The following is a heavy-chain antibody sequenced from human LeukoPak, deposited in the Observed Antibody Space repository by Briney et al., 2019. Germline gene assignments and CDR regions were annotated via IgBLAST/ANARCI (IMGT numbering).Heavy chain of an antibody. D-gene: IGHD6-13*01. V-gene: IGHV4-59*08. J-gene: IGHJ4*02. CDR2: IHYSGST. Sequence: PSETLSLTCTVSGVSISSYYWSWIRQPPGKGREWIGYIHYSGSTDYNASLKSRVTISIDTSKNQFSLKLSSVTAADTAMYYCARHLMVTADGSFDYWGQGTLVTVSS. CDR3: ARHLMVTADGSFDY. CDR1: GVSISSYY.